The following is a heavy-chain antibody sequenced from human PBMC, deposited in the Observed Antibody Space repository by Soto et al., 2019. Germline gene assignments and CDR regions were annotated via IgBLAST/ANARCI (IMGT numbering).Heavy chain of an antibody. Sequence: SHTLSLTCAISGYSVSSNSAALNWISQSPSRGLEWLGTTYYRSKWHNDYAVSVKSRIRINPDTSKNQFSLQLNSVTPEDTAVYYCVKLVRGTADYWGQGTPVTVSS. D-gene: IGHD1-26*01. CDR1: GYSVSSNSAA. V-gene: IGHV6-1*01. J-gene: IGHJ4*02. CDR3: VKLVRGTADY. CDR2: TYYRSKWHN.